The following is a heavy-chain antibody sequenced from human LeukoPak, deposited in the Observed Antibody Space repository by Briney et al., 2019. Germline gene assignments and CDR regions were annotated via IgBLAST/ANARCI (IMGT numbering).Heavy chain of an antibody. CDR3: ARDRNYGDYGNAFDY. CDR1: GFTFSSYA. J-gene: IGHJ4*02. V-gene: IGHV3-23*01. Sequence: GGSLRLSCAASGFTFSSYAMSWVRQAPGKGLEWVSAISGSGGSTYYADSVKGRFTISRDNAKNSLYLQMNSLRDEDTAVYYCARDRNYGDYGNAFDYWGQGTLVTVSS. D-gene: IGHD4-17*01. CDR2: ISGSGGST.